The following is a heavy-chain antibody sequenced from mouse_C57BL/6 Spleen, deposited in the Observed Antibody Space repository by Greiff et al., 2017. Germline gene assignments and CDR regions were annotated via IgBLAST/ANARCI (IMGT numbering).Heavy chain of an antibody. V-gene: IGHV5-4*01. CDR3: ARDPLYGSRCPVYFDY. CDR2: ISDGGSYT. Sequence: EVKLVESGGGLVKPGGSLKLSCAASGFTFSSYAMSWVRQTPEKRLEWVATISDGGSYTYYPDNVKGRFTISRDNAKNNLYLQMSHLKSEDTAMYYCARDPLYGSRCPVYFDYWGQGTTLTVSS. J-gene: IGHJ2*01. CDR1: GFTFSSYA. D-gene: IGHD1-1*01.